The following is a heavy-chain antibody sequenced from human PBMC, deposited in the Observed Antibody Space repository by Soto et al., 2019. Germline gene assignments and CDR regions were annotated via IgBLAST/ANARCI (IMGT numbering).Heavy chain of an antibody. D-gene: IGHD4-17*01. CDR1: SGSISSGGYS. CDR3: ARVPPGLHGDYAGYVDY. CDR2: IYYGVTT. J-gene: IGHJ4*02. Sequence: QVQLQESGPGPVKPSQTLSLTCTVSSGSISSGGYSWSWIRQHPGKGLEWSGYIYYGVTTYYNPSLNSRVTISVDPSKNQFSLKLSSVTVADTAVYYCARVPPGLHGDYAGYVDYWGQGTLVTVSS. V-gene: IGHV4-31*03.